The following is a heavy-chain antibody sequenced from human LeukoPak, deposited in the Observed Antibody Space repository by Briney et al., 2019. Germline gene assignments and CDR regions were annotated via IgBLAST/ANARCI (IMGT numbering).Heavy chain of an antibody. Sequence: SETLSLTCAVYGGSFSGYYWSWIRQPPGKGLEWIGEINNSGSTNYNPSLKSRVTISVDTSKNQFSLKLSSVTAADTAVYYCAKGRSSGTNWFDPWGQGTLVTVSS. CDR1: GGSFSGYY. CDR2: INNSGST. CDR3: AKGRSSGTNWFDP. D-gene: IGHD3-22*01. J-gene: IGHJ5*02. V-gene: IGHV4-34*01.